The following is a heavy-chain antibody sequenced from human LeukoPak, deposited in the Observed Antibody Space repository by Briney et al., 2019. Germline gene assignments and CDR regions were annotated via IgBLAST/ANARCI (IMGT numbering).Heavy chain of an antibody. J-gene: IGHJ3*02. V-gene: IGHV4-59*08. CDR1: GGSISSYY. CDR2: IYYSGST. CDR3: ARPYSSSWYGDAFDI. D-gene: IGHD6-13*01. Sequence: PSETLSLTCTVSGGSISSYYWSWIRQPPGKGPEWIGYIYYSGSTNYNPSLKSRVTISVDTSKNQFSLKLSSVTAADTAVYYCARPYSSSWYGDAFDIWGQGTMVTVSS.